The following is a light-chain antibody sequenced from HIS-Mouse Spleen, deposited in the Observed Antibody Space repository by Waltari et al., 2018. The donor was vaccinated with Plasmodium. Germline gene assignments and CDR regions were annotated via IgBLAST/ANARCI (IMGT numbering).Light chain of an antibody. CDR3: MIWPSNASGV. Sequence: QPVLTQPPSSSASPGESARLTCTLPSDINVGSYNIYWYQQNHGSPPRYLLYYDSDSDKGQGSGVPSRFSGSKDASANTGILLISGLQSEDEADYYCMIWPSNASGVFGGGTKLTVL. V-gene: IGLV5-37*01. CDR1: SDINVGSYN. CDR2: YDSDSDK. J-gene: IGLJ3*02.